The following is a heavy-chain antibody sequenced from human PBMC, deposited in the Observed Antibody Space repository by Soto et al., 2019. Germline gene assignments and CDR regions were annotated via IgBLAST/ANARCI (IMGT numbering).Heavy chain of an antibody. Sequence: GASVKVSCKASGYTFTSYAMHWVRQAPGKGLEWLGGFDPEDGETIYAQKFQGRVTMTEDTSTDTAYMELSSLRSEDTAVYYCATDAAYCGGDCYIFDYWGQGTLVTVSS. J-gene: IGHJ4*02. CDR2: FDPEDGET. CDR3: ATDAAYCGGDCYIFDY. V-gene: IGHV1-24*01. CDR1: GYTFTSYA. D-gene: IGHD2-21*01.